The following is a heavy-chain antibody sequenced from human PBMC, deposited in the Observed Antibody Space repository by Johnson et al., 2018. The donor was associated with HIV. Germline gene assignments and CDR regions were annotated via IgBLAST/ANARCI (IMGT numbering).Heavy chain of an antibody. D-gene: IGHD2-21*02. J-gene: IGHJ3*02. Sequence: QVLLVESGGGVVQPGGSLRLSCAASGFTFSSYGMHWVRQAPGKGLEWVAVISYDGSNKYYADSVKGRFTISRDNSKNTLYLQMNSLRAEDTAVYYCASCGGDCRDAFDIWGQGTMVTVSS. V-gene: IGHV3-30*19. CDR1: GFTFSSYG. CDR3: ASCGGDCRDAFDI. CDR2: ISYDGSNK.